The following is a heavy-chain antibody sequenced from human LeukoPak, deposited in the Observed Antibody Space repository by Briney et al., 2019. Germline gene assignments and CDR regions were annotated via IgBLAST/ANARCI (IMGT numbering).Heavy chain of an antibody. V-gene: IGHV3-33*01. CDR2: IWYDGSNK. CDR1: GFTFSSYG. J-gene: IGHJ4*02. CDR3: ARDPGSGWHYYFDY. D-gene: IGHD6-19*01. Sequence: PGGSLRLSCAASGFTFSSYGMHWACQAPGKGLEWVAVIWYDGSNKYYADSVKGRFTISRDNSKNTLYLQMNSLRAEDTAVYYCARDPGSGWHYYFDYWGQGTLVTVSS.